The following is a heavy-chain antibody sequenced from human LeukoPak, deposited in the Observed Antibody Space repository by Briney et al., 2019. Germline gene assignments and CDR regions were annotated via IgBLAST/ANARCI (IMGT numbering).Heavy chain of an antibody. D-gene: IGHD5-12*01. CDR3: ARMGGYSGYATH. CDR1: GGSISSYY. J-gene: IGHJ4*02. V-gene: IGHV4-59*08. Sequence: KPSETLSLTCTVSGGSISSYYWSWIRQPPGKGLEWIGYILYSGTTNSNPSLKSRVTISVDTSKNQISLKLSSVTAADTAVYYCARMGGYSGYATHWGQGTPVTVSS. CDR2: ILYSGTT.